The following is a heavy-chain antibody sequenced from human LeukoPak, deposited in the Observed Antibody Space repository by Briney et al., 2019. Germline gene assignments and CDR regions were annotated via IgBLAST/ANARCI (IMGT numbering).Heavy chain of an antibody. J-gene: IGHJ4*02. V-gene: IGHV4-39*07. CDR3: ARAVGSSGYYYPFDY. CDR1: GGSISSSSYY. CDR2: IYYSGST. Sequence: SETLSLTCTVSGGSISSSSYYWGWIRQPPGKGLEWIGSIYYSGSTYYNPSLKSRVTISVDTSKNQFSLKLSSVTAADTAVCYCARAVGSSGYYYPFDYWGQGTLVTVSS. D-gene: IGHD3-22*01.